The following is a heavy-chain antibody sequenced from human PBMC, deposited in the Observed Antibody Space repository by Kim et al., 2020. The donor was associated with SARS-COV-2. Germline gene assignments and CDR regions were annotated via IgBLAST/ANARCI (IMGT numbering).Heavy chain of an antibody. D-gene: IGHD3-3*01. CDR1: GGSISSYY. J-gene: IGHJ3*02. Sequence: SETLSLTCTVSGGSISSYYWSWIRQPPGKGLEWIGYIYYSGSTNYNPSLKSRVTISVDTSKNQFSLKLSSVTAADTAVYYCARSSPRSPVPSKIFGVVTGGDAFDIWGQGTMVTVSS. V-gene: IGHV4-59*01. CDR3: ARSSPRSPVPSKIFGVVTGGDAFDI. CDR2: IYYSGST.